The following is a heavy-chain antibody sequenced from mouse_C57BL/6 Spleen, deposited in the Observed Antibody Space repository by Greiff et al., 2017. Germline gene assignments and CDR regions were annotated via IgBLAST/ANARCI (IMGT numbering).Heavy chain of an antibody. CDR3: ARSSYYYGSSYDWYFDV. CDR2: IRNKANGYTT. J-gene: IGHJ1*03. V-gene: IGHV7-3*01. CDR1: GFTFTDYY. D-gene: IGHD1-1*01. Sequence: EVKVVESGGGFVQPGGSLSLSCAASGFTFTDYYMSWVRQPPGKALEWLGFIRNKANGYTTEYSASVKGRFTISRDNSQSILYLQMNALIAENSATDYCARSSYYYGSSYDWYFDVWGTGTTVTGAS.